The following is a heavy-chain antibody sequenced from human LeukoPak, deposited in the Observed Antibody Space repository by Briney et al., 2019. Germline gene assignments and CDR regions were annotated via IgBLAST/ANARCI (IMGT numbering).Heavy chain of an antibody. CDR2: ISSSSSYI. Sequence: GGSLRLSCGASGFTFSSYSMDWVRQAPGKGLEWVSAISSSSSYIYYADSVKGRFTISRDNAKNSLYLQMNSLRVEDTAVYYCARDLRVYYFDYWGQGTLVTVSS. CDR1: GFTFSSYS. D-gene: IGHD5/OR15-5a*01. J-gene: IGHJ4*02. V-gene: IGHV3-21*01. CDR3: ARDLRVYYFDY.